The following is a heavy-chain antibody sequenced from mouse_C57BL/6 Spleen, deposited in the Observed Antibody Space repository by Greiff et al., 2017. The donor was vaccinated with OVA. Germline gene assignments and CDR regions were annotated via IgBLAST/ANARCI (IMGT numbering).Heavy chain of an antibody. Sequence: EVQLQQSGPELVKPGASVKIPCKASGYTFTDYNMDWVKQSHGKSLEWIGDINPNNGGTIYNQKFKGKATLTVDKSSSTAYMELRSLTSEDTAVYYCATKKGGNYGWAMDYWGQGTSVTVSS. J-gene: IGHJ4*01. D-gene: IGHD2-1*01. CDR3: ATKKGGNYGWAMDY. CDR1: GYTFTDYN. V-gene: IGHV1-18*01. CDR2: INPNNGGT.